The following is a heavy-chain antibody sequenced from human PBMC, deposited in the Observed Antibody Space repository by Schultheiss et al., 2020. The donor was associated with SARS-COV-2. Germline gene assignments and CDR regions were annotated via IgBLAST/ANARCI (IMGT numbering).Heavy chain of an antibody. D-gene: IGHD4-17*01. Sequence: SQTLSLTCTFSGFSLSTSGMCVSWIRQPPGKALEWIGYIYYSGSTYYNPSLKSRVTISVDTSKNQFSLKLSSVTAADTAVYYCARVDYGDLRVDYWGQGTLVTVSS. V-gene: IGHV4-31*03. CDR2: IYYSGST. CDR1: GFSLSTSGMC. J-gene: IGHJ4*02. CDR3: ARVDYGDLRVDY.